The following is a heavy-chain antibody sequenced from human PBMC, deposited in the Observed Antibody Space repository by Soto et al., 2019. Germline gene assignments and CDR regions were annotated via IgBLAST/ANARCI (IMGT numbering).Heavy chain of an antibody. Sequence: PSETLSLTCTVSGGSISSSSYYWGWIRQPPGKGLEWIGSIYYSGSTYYNPSLKSRVTISVDTSKNQFSLKLSSVTAADTAVYYCARRGEYDFWSNYYGMDVWGQGTTVTVSS. D-gene: IGHD3-3*01. CDR3: ARRGEYDFWSNYYGMDV. CDR1: GGSISSSSYY. V-gene: IGHV4-39*01. CDR2: IYYSGST. J-gene: IGHJ6*02.